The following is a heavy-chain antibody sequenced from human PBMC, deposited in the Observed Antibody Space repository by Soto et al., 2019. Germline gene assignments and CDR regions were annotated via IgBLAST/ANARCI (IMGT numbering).Heavy chain of an antibody. J-gene: IGHJ4*02. Sequence: SETLSLTCPVSGCSISSGDYYWSWIRQPPGKGLEWIGYIYYSGSTYYNPSLKSRVTISVDTSKNQFSLKLSSVTAADTAVYYCASSYDSSGYYLFDYWGQGTLVTVSS. D-gene: IGHD3-22*01. CDR1: GCSISSGDYY. CDR2: IYYSGST. CDR3: ASSYDSSGYYLFDY. V-gene: IGHV4-30-4*01.